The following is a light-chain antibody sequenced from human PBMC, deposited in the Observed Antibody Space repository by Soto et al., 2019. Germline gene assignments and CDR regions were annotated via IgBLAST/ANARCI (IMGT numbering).Light chain of an antibody. CDR3: QQSYSSPTWT. Sequence: DIQMTQSPSTLSASVGDRVTITCRASQSISSWLAWYQQKPGKAPKLLIYDASSLESGVPSRFSGSGSGTDFILTISTLQPEDIATYYCQQSYSSPTWTFGQGTKVDIK. J-gene: IGKJ1*01. CDR2: DAS. CDR1: QSISSW. V-gene: IGKV1-5*01.